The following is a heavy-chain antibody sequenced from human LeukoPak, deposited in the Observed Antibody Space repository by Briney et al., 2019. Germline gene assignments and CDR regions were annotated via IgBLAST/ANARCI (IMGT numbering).Heavy chain of an antibody. J-gene: IGHJ1*01. Sequence: GGSLRLSCAASGFTFSSYGMHWVRQAPGKGLEWVAVIWYDGSNKYYADPVKGRFTISRDNSKNTLYLQMNSLRAEDTAVYYCAKGSAVWGSYRSWPEYFQHWGQGTLVTVSS. V-gene: IGHV3-33*06. CDR3: AKGSAVWGSYRSWPEYFQH. CDR2: IWYDGSNK. CDR1: GFTFSSYG. D-gene: IGHD3-16*02.